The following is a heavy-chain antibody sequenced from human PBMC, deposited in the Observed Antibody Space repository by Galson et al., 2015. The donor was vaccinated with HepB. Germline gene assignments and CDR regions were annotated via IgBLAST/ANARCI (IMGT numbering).Heavy chain of an antibody. CDR2: ISSSSSYI. D-gene: IGHD2-2*01. Sequence: SLRLSCAASGFTFSSYSMNWVRQAPGKGLEWVSSISSSSSYIYYADSVKGRFTISRDNAKNSLYLQMNSLRAEDTAVYYCARDGAVPAAQGVAKFDYWGQGTLVTVSS. J-gene: IGHJ4*02. V-gene: IGHV3-21*01. CDR3: ARDGAVPAAQGVAKFDY. CDR1: GFTFSSYS.